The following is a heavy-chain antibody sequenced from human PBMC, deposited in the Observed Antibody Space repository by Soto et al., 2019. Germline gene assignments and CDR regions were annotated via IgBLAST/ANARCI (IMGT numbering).Heavy chain of an antibody. CDR2: IKPGTSDI. Sequence: GESLKISCEGAGYKLGSAWIGWVRRKPGKGLEWMGIIKPGTSDIRYSPSFRGQVTISADEAANTAFLQWSSLKTSDTAIYYCAGQISVVCDSWGQGTLVTVSS. CDR1: GYKLGSAW. D-gene: IGHD6-6*01. V-gene: IGHV5-51*01. CDR3: AGQISVVCDS. J-gene: IGHJ4*02.